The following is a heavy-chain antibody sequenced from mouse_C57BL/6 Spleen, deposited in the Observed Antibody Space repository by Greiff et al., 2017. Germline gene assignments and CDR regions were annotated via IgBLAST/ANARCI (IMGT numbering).Heavy chain of an antibody. V-gene: IGHV1-64*01. CDR2: IHPNSGST. D-gene: IGHD1-1*01. J-gene: IGHJ3*01. CDR1: GYTFTSYW. CDR3: ARNYGCSYPLAY. Sequence: QVQLQQPGAELVKPGASVKLSCKASGYTFTSYWMHWVKQRPGQGLEWIGMIHPNSGSTNYNEKFKSKATLTVDKSSSTAYMQLSSLTSEDSAVYYCARNYGCSYPLAYWGQGTLVTVSA.